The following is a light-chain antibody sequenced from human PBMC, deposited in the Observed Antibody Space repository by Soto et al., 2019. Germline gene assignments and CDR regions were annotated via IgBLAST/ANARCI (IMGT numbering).Light chain of an antibody. J-gene: IGLJ1*01. CDR1: TSNILRNY. V-gene: IGLV1-47*01. CDR3: ASWDDSLSGYV. CDR2: MND. Sequence: QSVLTQPPSASGNPGQRLTISCSGSTSNILRNYVYWYRQLPGTAPRLLISMNDQRPSGVPDRFSGSKSGTSASLAISGLRSEDEADYYCASWDDSLSGYVFGTGTQLTV.